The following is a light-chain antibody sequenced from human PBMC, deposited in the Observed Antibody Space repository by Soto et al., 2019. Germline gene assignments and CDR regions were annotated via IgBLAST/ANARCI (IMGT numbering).Light chain of an antibody. CDR1: QGIGSY. J-gene: IGKJ1*01. Sequence: DIQLTQSPYFLSASVGDRVTITCRASQGIGSYLAWYQQKPGKAPKLLISGASTLQSGVPSRFSGSGSGTEFTLTISSLQPEDFATYYCQQYHSYWTFGQGTKVE. V-gene: IGKV1-9*01. CDR2: GAS. CDR3: QQYHSYWT.